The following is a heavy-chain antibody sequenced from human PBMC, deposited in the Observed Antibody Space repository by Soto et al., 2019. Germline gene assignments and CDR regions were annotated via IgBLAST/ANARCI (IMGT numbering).Heavy chain of an antibody. CDR2: ISSSGSTI. Sequence: KPGGSLRLSCAASGFTFSDYYMSWIRQAPGKGLEWVSYISSSGSTIYCADSVKGRFTISRDNAKNSLYLQMNSLRAEDTAVYYCASSVVVVPAAAQGDYYYGMDVWGQGTTVTVSS. V-gene: IGHV3-11*01. D-gene: IGHD2-2*01. CDR3: ASSVVVVPAAAQGDYYYGMDV. CDR1: GFTFSDYY. J-gene: IGHJ6*02.